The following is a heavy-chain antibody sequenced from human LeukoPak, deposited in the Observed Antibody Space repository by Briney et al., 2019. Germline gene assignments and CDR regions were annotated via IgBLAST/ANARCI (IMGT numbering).Heavy chain of an antibody. CDR3: AKDRCSGGSCYSVFDY. V-gene: IGHV3-23*01. CDR1: GFTFTNYA. J-gene: IGHJ4*02. CDR2: ISGSGGST. D-gene: IGHD2-15*01. Sequence: TGGSLRLSCAASGFTFTNYAMTWVRQAPGKGLEWVSAISGSGGSTYYANSVKGRFTISRDNSKNTLYLQTNSLGVEDTAVYYCAKDRCSGGSCYSVFDYWGQGALVTVSS.